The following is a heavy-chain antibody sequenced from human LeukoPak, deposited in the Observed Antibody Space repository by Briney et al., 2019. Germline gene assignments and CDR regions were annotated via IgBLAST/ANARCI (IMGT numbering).Heavy chain of an antibody. Sequence: SVKVSCKASGGTFSXYAISWVRQAXGQGXEWMGGTIPIFGSASYAQKFQGRVTITADESTSTAYMELASLRSEDTAVYDWARGGGRLMNPFDPWGQGTLVTVSS. J-gene: IGHJ5*02. CDR3: ARGGGRLMNPFDP. V-gene: IGHV1-69*01. D-gene: IGHD3-16*01. CDR1: GGTFSXYA. CDR2: TIPIFGSA.